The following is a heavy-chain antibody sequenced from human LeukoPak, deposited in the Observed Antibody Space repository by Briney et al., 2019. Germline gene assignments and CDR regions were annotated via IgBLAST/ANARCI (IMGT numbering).Heavy chain of an antibody. CDR2: IHPGDSDT. V-gene: IGHV5-51*01. J-gene: IGHJ4*02. CDR3: ARSPYGYCTNGVCYAVDY. Sequence: GESLKISCKGSGYSFTSYWIGWVRQMPGKCLEWMGIIHPGDSDTRYSPSFQGQVTISADKSITTAYLQWSSLKASDTAMYYCARSPYGYCTNGVCYAVDYWGQGTLVTVSS. D-gene: IGHD2-8*01. CDR1: GYSFTSYW.